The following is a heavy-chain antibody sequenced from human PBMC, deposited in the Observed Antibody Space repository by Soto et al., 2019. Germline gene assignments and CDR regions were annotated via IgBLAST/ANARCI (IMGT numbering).Heavy chain of an antibody. D-gene: IGHD4-4*01. CDR2: INPGGGAT. CDR3: ARGIVDPSWPSPRVTTSFNWFDP. Sequence: ASVKVSCKASGYIFTNYYIYWVRQAPGQGLEYIGIINPGGGATDYAQKFQGRVTMTRDTSTSTVHMELSSLRYEDTAVYYCARGIVDPSWPSPRVTTSFNWFDPWGQGTLVTVSS. J-gene: IGHJ5*02. CDR1: GYIFTNYY. V-gene: IGHV1-46*01.